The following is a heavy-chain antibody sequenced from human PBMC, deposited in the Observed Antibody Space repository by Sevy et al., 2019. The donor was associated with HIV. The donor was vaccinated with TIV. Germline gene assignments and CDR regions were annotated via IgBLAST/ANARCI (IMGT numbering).Heavy chain of an antibody. V-gene: IGHV3-30*04. CDR3: ARPRFLEWLSSAAFDI. D-gene: IGHD3-3*01. J-gene: IGHJ3*02. CDR2: IAYDGSNK. CDR1: GFVFSSYA. Sequence: GGSLRLSCTASGFVFSSYAMHWVRQAPGKGLEWVAFIAYDGSNKNYADSVKGRFTLSRDNSKYTLYLQMNSLGAEDTAVYYCARPRFLEWLSSAAFDIWGQGTMVTVSS.